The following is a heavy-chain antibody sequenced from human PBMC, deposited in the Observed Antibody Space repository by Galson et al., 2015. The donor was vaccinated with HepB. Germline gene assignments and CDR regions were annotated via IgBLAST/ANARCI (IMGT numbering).Heavy chain of an antibody. CDR3: AKTGDLWFGEPYFDY. D-gene: IGHD3-10*01. CDR1: GFTFSSYA. CDR2: ISGSGGST. J-gene: IGHJ4*02. Sequence: SLRLSCAASGFTFSSYAMSWVRQAPGKGLEWVSAISGSGGSTYYADSVKGRFTISRDNSKNTLYLQMNSLRAEDTAVYYCAKTGDLWFGEPYFDYWGQGTLVTVSS. V-gene: IGHV3-23*01.